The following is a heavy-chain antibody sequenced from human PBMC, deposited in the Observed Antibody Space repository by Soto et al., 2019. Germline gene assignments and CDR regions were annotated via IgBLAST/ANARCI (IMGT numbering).Heavy chain of an antibody. D-gene: IGHD3-3*01. CDR2: IFYSGSM. V-gene: IGHV4-39*01. CDR3: ARQLYDFWNGYFPDAFDF. Sequence: AETLSLTCTVSGGSLRSNNHYWAWIRQPPGKGLEWVGTIFYSGSMYYNPSLESRVTISVDTSKNQFALRMTSLTAADTAVYYCARQLYDFWNGYFPDAFDFWGRGTMVTVSS. J-gene: IGHJ3*01. CDR1: GGSLRSNNHY.